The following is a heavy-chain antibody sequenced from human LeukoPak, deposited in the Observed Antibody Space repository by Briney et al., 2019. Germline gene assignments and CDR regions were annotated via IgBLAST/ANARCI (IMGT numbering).Heavy chain of an antibody. CDR3: ARDGYGSGSYLDY. V-gene: IGHV3-66*01. CDR2: IYSGGST. D-gene: IGHD3-10*01. J-gene: IGHJ4*02. Sequence: GGSLRLSCAASGFTVSSNYMSWVRQAPGKGLEWVSVIYSGGSTYYADSVKGRFTISRDNSKSTLYLQMNSLRAEDTAVYYCARDGYGSGSYLDYWGQGTLVTVSS. CDR1: GFTVSSNY.